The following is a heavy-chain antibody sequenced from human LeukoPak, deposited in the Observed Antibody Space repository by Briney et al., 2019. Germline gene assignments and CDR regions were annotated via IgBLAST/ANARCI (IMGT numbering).Heavy chain of an antibody. Sequence: GESLKISCQGSGYSFVSYWIGWVRQMPGKGLEWIGIIYPGDSDTRYSPSFQGQITISADKSISIAYLQWSSLKSSDTAMYYCARLAAVTPHYLDYWGRGTLVTVSS. J-gene: IGHJ4*02. CDR2: IYPGDSDT. CDR3: ARLAAVTPHYLDY. D-gene: IGHD6-13*01. V-gene: IGHV5-51*01. CDR1: GYSFVSYW.